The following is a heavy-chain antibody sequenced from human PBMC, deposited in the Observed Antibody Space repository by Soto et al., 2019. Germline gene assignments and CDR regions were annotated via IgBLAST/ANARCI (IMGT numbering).Heavy chain of an antibody. Sequence: SETLSLTCAVSGGSISSSGHSWSWIRQPPGKGLEWIGYIYHSGSTYYNPSLKSRVTISVDRSKNQFSLKLSSVTAADTAVYYCARVPDRWGQGTLVTVS. CDR2: IYHSGST. V-gene: IGHV4-30-2*01. D-gene: IGHD2-2*01. CDR3: ARVPDR. J-gene: IGHJ5*02. CDR1: GGSISSSGHS.